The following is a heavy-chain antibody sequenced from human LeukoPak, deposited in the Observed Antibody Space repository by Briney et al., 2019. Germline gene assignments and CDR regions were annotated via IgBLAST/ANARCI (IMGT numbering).Heavy chain of an antibody. D-gene: IGHD3-10*01. CDR1: GYTFISYS. CDR2: INTNTRNP. Sequence: ASVKVSCKASGYTFISYSMNWVRQAPGQGLEWMGWINTNTRNPTYAQGIKGRFLLSLDTSVSTAYLQISSLKAEDTAVYYCARDSIAMVRGVIKSYYSYYMDVWGKGTTVTVSS. V-gene: IGHV7-4-1*02. CDR3: ARDSIAMVRGVIKSYYSYYMDV. J-gene: IGHJ6*03.